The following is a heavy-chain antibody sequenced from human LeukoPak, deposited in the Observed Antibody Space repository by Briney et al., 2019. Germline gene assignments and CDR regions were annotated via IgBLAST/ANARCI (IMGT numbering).Heavy chain of an antibody. V-gene: IGHV3-7*01. CDR2: IKFDGSEK. Sequence: GRSLRLSCAASGFTFSNYWMTWVRQAPGKGLEWVASIKFDGSEKYYVDSVKGRFTISRDNAKNSLYLQMNSLRAEDTALYYCARDHTDPGLFFDSWGQGTLVTVSS. J-gene: IGHJ4*02. CDR3: ARDHTDPGLFFDS. D-gene: IGHD2-21*01. CDR1: GFTFSNYW.